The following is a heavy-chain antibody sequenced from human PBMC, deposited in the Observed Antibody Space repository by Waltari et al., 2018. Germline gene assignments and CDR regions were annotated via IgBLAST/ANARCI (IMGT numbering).Heavy chain of an antibody. CDR3: ARFTQVAGSSLLDY. CDR2: INYSGTT. V-gene: IGHV4-39*01. CDR1: GDSSTSSLDY. Sequence: QLLLQESGPGLVKPSETLSLTCTVSGDSSTSSLDYCGWIRQPPGKRFEWIGIINYSGTTYYNPSLRSQGTMSIDMAKNHFSLKLTSVTAADTALYYCARFTQVAGSSLLDYWGQGTLVTVSS. J-gene: IGHJ4*02. D-gene: IGHD6-19*01.